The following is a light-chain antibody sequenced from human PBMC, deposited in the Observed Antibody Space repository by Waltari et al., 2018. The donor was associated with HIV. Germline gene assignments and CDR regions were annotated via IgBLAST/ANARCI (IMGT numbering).Light chain of an antibody. Sequence: QSVLTQPPSVSAAPRQRVTFSCSATISNIGTNAVYWYQQVPGTPPNLLIYYDDLLSAGVSDRFSASKSGTSASLAIRGLQAEDEADYYCAAWDDSLNGYVFGSGTKVTVL. V-gene: IGLV1-36*01. CDR3: AAWDDSLNGYV. CDR2: YDD. J-gene: IGLJ1*01. CDR1: ISNIGTNA.